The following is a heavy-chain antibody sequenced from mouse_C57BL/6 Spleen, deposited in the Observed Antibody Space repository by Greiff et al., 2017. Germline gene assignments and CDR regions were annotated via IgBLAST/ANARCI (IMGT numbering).Heavy chain of an antibody. Sequence: EVQLVESGGGLVQPGGSLSLSCAASGFTFTDYYMSWVRQPPGKALEWLGFISNKANGSTTAYSASVKGRFTISSDNSKSYLYLQMHAPRAEDSATYYCARLDYYGRPNWYFDVWGTGTTVTVAS. CDR3: ARLDYYGRPNWYFDV. D-gene: IGHD1-1*01. J-gene: IGHJ1*03. V-gene: IGHV7-3*01. CDR1: GFTFTDYY. CDR2: ISNKANGSTT.